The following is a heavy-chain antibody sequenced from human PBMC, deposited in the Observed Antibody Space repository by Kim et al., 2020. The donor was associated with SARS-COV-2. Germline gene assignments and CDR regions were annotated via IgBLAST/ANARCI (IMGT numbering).Heavy chain of an antibody. D-gene: IGHD5-12*01. CDR3: ARDLGFERWLQTPDY. V-gene: IGHV3-30*01. J-gene: IGHJ4*02. Sequence: DSVKGRFTISRDNSKNTLYLQMNSLRAEDTAVYYCARDLGFERWLQTPDYWGQGTLVTVSS.